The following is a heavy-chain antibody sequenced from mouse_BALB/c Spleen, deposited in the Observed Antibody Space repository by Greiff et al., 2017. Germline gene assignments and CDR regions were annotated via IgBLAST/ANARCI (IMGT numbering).Heavy chain of an antibody. CDR1: GFTFSSFG. V-gene: IGHV5-17*02. D-gene: IGHD6-2*01. Sequence: EVQVVESGGGLVQPGGSRKLSCAASGFTFSSFGMHWVRQAPEKGLEWVAYISSGSSTIYYADTVKGRFTISRDNHKNTLFLQMTSLRSEDTAMYYCARSPAGLAMDYWGQGTSVTVSS. J-gene: IGHJ4*01. CDR2: ISSGSSTI. CDR3: ARSPAGLAMDY.